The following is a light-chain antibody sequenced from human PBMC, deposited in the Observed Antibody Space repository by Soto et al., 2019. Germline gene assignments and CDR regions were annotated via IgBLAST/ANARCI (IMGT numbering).Light chain of an antibody. CDR1: QSISTY. J-gene: IGKJ2*01. V-gene: IGKV1-39*01. CDR3: QQSYTIPYT. CDR2: AAS. Sequence: DIQMTQSPSSLPASVGDRVTLTCRASQSISTYLNWYQQKPGKAPKLLIYAASSLQSGVPSRLSGSGSGTDFTLTISSLQPEDFATNYCQQSYTIPYTFGQGTKLEIK.